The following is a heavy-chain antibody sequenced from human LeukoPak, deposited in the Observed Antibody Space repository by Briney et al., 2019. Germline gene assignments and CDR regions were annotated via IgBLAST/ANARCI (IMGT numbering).Heavy chain of an antibody. CDR2: INPNGGGT. J-gene: IGHJ4*02. V-gene: IGHV1-2*02. CDR1: GYTFTDYY. Sequence: ASVKVSCKASGYTFTDYYMHWVGQAPGQGLEWMGWINPNGGGTNYAQKFQGRVTMTRDTSISTAYMELSRLRSDDTAVYYCARDLVGGSYGYWGQGTLVTVSS. CDR3: ARDLVGGSYGY. D-gene: IGHD1-26*01.